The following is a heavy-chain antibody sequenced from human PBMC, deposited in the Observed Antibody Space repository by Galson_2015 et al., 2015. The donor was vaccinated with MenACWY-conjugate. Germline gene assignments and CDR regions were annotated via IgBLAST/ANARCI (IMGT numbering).Heavy chain of an antibody. D-gene: IGHD2-2*01. CDR2: ISGSGGST. V-gene: IGHV3-23*01. CDR1: GFSFSNYG. J-gene: IGHJ3*02. CDR3: AKDRRTVASFDI. Sequence: LRLSCAASGFSFSNYGMSWVRQAPGKGLEWVSGISGSGGSTYYADSVKGRSTISRDNSKNTLYLQMNSLRADDTALYYCAKDRRTVASFDIWGQGTMVTVSS.